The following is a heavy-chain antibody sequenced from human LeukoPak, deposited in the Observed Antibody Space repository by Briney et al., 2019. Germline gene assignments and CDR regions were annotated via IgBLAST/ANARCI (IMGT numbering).Heavy chain of an antibody. CDR3: ARPHQKSYRSDDDFNL. V-gene: IGHV1-69*04. Sequence: SVKVSCQASGGTFISYAISWVRQAPGQGLEWMGRIIPILGIANYAQKFQGRVTITADKSTSTTYMVLSSLRSEQRAGSYCARPHQKSYRSDDDFNLWGGETMDSVST. J-gene: IGHJ3*01. CDR1: GGTFISYA. D-gene: IGHD1-26*01. CDR2: IIPILGIA.